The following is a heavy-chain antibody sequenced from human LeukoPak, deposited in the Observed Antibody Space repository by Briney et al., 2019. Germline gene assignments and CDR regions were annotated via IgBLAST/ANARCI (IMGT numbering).Heavy chain of an antibody. CDR2: ISGSSDNT. V-gene: IGHV3-23*01. J-gene: IGHJ6*02. Sequence: PGGSLRLSCAVSGFTYRSHAMSWVRQAPGKGLEWVSVISGSSDNTYYADSVKGRFTISRDNSKNTLYLQMNSLRVEDTAMYYCTIPVNGRPRGVDVWGPGTAVSVSS. D-gene: IGHD2-21*01. CDR1: GFTYRSHA. CDR3: TIPVNGRPRGVDV.